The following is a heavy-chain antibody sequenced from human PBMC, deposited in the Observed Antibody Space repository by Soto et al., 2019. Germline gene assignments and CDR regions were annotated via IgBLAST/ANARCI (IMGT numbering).Heavy chain of an antibody. Sequence: EVQLLESGGGLVQPGGSLRLSCAASGFTFSSYGMTWVRQAPGKGLEWVSFSSATGAGTYYADSVKGRFTISRDNSKNVLSLEMNSLRAEDTAIYFCAKGSIEYSASVDNWGQGTLVLVSS. D-gene: IGHD5-12*01. CDR1: GFTFSSYG. CDR2: SSATGAGT. J-gene: IGHJ4*02. CDR3: AKGSIEYSASVDN. V-gene: IGHV3-23*01.